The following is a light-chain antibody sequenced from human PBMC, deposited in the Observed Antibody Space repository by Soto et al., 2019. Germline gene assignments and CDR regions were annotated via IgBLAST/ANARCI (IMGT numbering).Light chain of an antibody. CDR3: QQYSNWPLT. J-gene: IGKJ4*01. V-gene: IGKV3-15*01. CDR2: GAS. CDR1: QSVHSN. Sequence: EIVMTQSPATLSVSPGERATLSCRASQSVHSNLAWYQQKPGQAPRLLIYGASTRATGVPARFSGSGSGTDFSLTVSSLQYEDFAVYYCQQYSNWPLTFGGGTKVEIK.